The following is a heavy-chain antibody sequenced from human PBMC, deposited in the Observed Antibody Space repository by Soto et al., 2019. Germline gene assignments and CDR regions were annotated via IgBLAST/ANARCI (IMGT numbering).Heavy chain of an antibody. CDR2: MYYTGDT. CDR1: GGSIHGYY. CDR3: ARLVTGEAAGTFWFDP. Sequence: QVQLQESDPGLVKPSETLSLTCTVSGGSIHGYYWTWSRQAPGKELEWIGYMYYTGDTNYNPSLKSRVSISIDKSKNLFSLNLTSVTAADTAIYYCARLVTGEAAGTFWFDPWGQGTQVTVSS. J-gene: IGHJ5*02. D-gene: IGHD1-1*01. V-gene: IGHV4-59*01.